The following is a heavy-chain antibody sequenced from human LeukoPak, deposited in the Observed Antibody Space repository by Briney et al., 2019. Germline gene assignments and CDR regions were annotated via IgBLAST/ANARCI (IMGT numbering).Heavy chain of an antibody. CDR3: ARGGFPGYSSSWFY. D-gene: IGHD6-13*01. J-gene: IGHJ4*02. CDR2: IYYIGST. CDR1: GGSISSYY. V-gene: IGHV4-59*08. Sequence: SETLSLTCTVSGGSISSYYWSWIRQPPGKGLEWIGHIYYIGSTNYNPSLRSRVTISVDTSKNQFSLEVSSVTAADTAVYYCARGGFPGYSSSWFYWGQGTLVTVSS.